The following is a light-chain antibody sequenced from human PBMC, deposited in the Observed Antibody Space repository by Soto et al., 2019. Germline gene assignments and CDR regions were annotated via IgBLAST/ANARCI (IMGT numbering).Light chain of an antibody. CDR2: EVN. Sequence: QSVLTQPPSASGSPGQSVTISCTGTNSDGGGYDFVSWYQQHPGKAPKLMIYEVNKRPSGVPDRFSGSKSGNTASLTVSGLQAEDEASYYCSSFAGSNNVLFGGGTQLTVL. J-gene: IGLJ3*02. CDR1: NSDGGGYDF. V-gene: IGLV2-8*01. CDR3: SSFAGSNNVL.